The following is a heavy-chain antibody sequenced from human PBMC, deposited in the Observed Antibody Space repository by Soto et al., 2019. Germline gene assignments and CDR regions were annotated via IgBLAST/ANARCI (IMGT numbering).Heavy chain of an antibody. D-gene: IGHD3-3*01. Sequence: HPGWSLRLSCAASGFTFSSYAMSWVRQAPGKGLEWVSAISGSGGSTYYADSVKGRFTISRDNSKNTLYLQMNSLRAEDTAVYYCAKPFPSYDFWSGLTAGFDPWGQGTLVTVSS. CDR1: GFTFSSYA. CDR3: AKPFPSYDFWSGLTAGFDP. J-gene: IGHJ5*02. CDR2: ISGSGGST. V-gene: IGHV3-23*01.